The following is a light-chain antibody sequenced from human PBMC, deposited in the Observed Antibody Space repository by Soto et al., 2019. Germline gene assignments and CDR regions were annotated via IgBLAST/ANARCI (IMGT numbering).Light chain of an antibody. CDR3: QHYGTSAL. V-gene: IGKV3-20*01. Sequence: EIVLTQSPGTLSLSPGERATLSCRASQSVSSSYLAWYQQKPGQAPRLHIYDASRATGSPDRFSGSGSGTDFTLTITRLEPEDFAVYYCQHYGTSALFGPGTKVDI. CDR1: QSVSSSY. J-gene: IGKJ3*01. CDR2: DAS.